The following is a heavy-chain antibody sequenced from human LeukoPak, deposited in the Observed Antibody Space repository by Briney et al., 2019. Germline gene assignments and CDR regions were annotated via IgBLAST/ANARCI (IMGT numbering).Heavy chain of an antibody. CDR2: INHSGST. Sequence: PSETLSLTCAVYGGSFSGYYWSWIRQPPGKGLEWIGEINHSGSTNYNPSLKSRVTISVDTSKNEFSLILSSLTAADTAVYYCAGDSPPAYCSSGSCYFDSWGQGTLVTVSS. J-gene: IGHJ4*02. CDR3: AGDSPPAYCSSGSCYFDS. CDR1: GGSFSGYY. V-gene: IGHV4-34*01. D-gene: IGHD2-15*01.